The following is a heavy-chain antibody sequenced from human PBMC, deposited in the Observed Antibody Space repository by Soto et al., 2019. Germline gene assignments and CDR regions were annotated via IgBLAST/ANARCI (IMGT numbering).Heavy chain of an antibody. CDR3: TRDAWVGIQGWFDP. CDR2: IRSKAYGGTT. CDR1: GFTFGDYA. Sequence: EVQLVESGGGLVQPGRSLRLSCTASGFTFGDYAMSWVRQAPGKGLEWVGFIRSKAYGGTTEYAASVKGRFTISRDDSKSIAYLQMNSLKTEDTAVYYCTRDAWVGIQGWFDPWGQGTLVTVSS. V-gene: IGHV3-49*04. D-gene: IGHD2-21*01. J-gene: IGHJ5*02.